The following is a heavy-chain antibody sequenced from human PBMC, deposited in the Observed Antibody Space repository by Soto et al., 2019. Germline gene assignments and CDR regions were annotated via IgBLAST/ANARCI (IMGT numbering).Heavy chain of an antibody. D-gene: IGHD2-15*01. CDR1: GGTFSSYA. CDR3: AREPSCSGGSCYSRAVAAEYYFDY. CDR2: IIPIFGTA. J-gene: IGHJ4*01. V-gene: IGHV1-69*13. Sequence: SVKVSCKASGGTFSSYAISWVRQAPGQGLEWMGGIIPIFGTANYAQKFQGRVTITADESTSTAYMELSSLRSEDTAVYYCAREPSCSGGSCYSRAVAAEYYFDYWG.